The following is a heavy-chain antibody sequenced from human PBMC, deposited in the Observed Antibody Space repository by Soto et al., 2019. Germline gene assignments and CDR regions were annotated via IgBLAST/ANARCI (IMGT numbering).Heavy chain of an antibody. CDR1: GDSISSGAYS. CDR3: ARTLDYGGSAGTNWFYP. D-gene: IGHD2-15*01. CDR2: IYHRGTS. Sequence: QLQLQESGSGLVKPSETLSLTCTVSGDSISSGAYSWSWIRLPPGKRLEWIGYIYHRGTSHYNPFLKVRVPMSVDRSRNQFSLNLRSVTAADTAVYYCARTLDYGGSAGTNWFYPWGQGTLVTVSS. J-gene: IGHJ5*02. V-gene: IGHV4-30-2*01.